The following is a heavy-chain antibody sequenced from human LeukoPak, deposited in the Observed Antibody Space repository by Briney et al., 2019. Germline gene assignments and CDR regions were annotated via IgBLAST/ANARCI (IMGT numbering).Heavy chain of an antibody. CDR3: ATAYCSGGSCYSDAFDI. J-gene: IGHJ3*02. V-gene: IGHV1-24*01. Sequence: ASVKVSCKVSGYTLTELSMHWVRQAPGKGLEWMGGFDPEDGETIYAQKFQGRVTMTEDTSTDTAYMELSSLRSEDTAVYYCATAYCSGGSCYSDAFDIWGQGTMVTVSS. CDR1: GYTLTELS. CDR2: FDPEDGET. D-gene: IGHD2-15*01.